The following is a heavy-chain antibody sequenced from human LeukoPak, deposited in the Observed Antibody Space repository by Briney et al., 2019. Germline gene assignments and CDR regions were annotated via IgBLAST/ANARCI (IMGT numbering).Heavy chain of an antibody. CDR1: GFSLSTSGVG. V-gene: IGHV2-5*01. D-gene: IGHD3-22*01. CDR3: AHRGDSSGYYVDNFDY. CDR2: IYWNDDK. Sequence: SGPALVNPTQTLTLTCTFSGFSLSTSGVGVGWIRQPPGKALEWLALIYWNDDKRYSPSLKSRLTITKDTSKNQVVLTMTNMDPVDTATYYCAHRGDSSGYYVDNFDYWGQGTLVTVSS. J-gene: IGHJ4*02.